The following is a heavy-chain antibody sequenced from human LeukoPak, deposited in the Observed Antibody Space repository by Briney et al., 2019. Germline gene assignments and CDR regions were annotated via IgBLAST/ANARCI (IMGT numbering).Heavy chain of an antibody. V-gene: IGHV1-18*01. Sequence: GASVTVSCKASGYTFTSYGISWVRQAPGQGLEWMGWISAYNGNTNYAQQLQGRVTMTTDTSTSTAYMELRSLRSDDTTVYYCATGIAAAGLPGYWGQGTLVTVSS. CDR3: ATGIAAAGLPGY. D-gene: IGHD6-13*01. CDR2: ISAYNGNT. J-gene: IGHJ4*02. CDR1: GYTFTSYG.